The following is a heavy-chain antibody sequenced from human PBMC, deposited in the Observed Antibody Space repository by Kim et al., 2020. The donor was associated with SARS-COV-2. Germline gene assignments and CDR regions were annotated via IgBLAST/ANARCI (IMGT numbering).Heavy chain of an antibody. CDR1: GFTVSSNY. V-gene: IGHV3-53*01. J-gene: IGHJ6*02. CDR3: ARVRRCSGGTCYSYAMDV. Sequence: GGSLRLSCAASGFTVSSNYMSWVRQAPGQGLEWVAVIYYGDNKFYIDSVRGRFTISRDDSKNTLHLQMNSLGAEDTAVYYCARVRRCSGGTCYSYAMDVWGQGTTVTVSS. D-gene: IGHD2-15*01. CDR2: IYYGDNK.